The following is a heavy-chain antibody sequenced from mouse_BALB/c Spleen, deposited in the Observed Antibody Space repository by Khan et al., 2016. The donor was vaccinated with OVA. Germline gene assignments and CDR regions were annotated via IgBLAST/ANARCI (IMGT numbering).Heavy chain of an antibody. CDR3: AREGAYYRSDGWFSY. D-gene: IGHD2-14*01. Sequence: VQLQESGAELARPGASVKMSCKASGYTFTTYTMHWVQQRPGQGLEWIGYINPSNGYTNYNQNFKDKSTLTADKSSSTAYMQLSGLTSDYSAVYYSAREGAYYRSDGWFSYWGQGTLVTVSA. J-gene: IGHJ3*01. CDR1: GYTFTTYT. V-gene: IGHV1-4*01. CDR2: INPSNGYT.